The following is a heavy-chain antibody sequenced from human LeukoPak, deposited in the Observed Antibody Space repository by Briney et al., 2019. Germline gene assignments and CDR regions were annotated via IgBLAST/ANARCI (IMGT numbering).Heavy chain of an antibody. D-gene: IGHD6-13*01. CDR1: GYTLTELS. J-gene: IGHJ4*02. CDR3: ATDQAAGLDY. V-gene: IGHV1-24*01. CDR2: FDPEDGET. Sequence: GASVKVSCKVSGYTLTELSMHWVRQAPGKGLEWMGGFDPEDGETIYAQKFQGRVTTTEDTSTDTAYMELSSLRSEDTAVHYCATDQAAGLDYWGQGTLVTVSS.